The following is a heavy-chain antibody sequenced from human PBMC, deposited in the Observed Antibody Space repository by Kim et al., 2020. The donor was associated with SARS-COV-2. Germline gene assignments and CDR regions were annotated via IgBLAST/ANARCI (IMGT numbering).Heavy chain of an antibody. CDR3: ARDRGGYSSPRVYYYYGMDV. J-gene: IGHJ6*02. CDR2: IYYSGST. V-gene: IGHV4-31*03. D-gene: IGHD6-13*01. CDR1: GGSISSGGYY. Sequence: SETLSLTCTVSGGSISSGGYYWSWIRQHPGKGLEWIGYIYYSGSTYYNPSLKSRVTISVDTSKNQFSLKLSSVTAADTAVYYCARDRGGYSSPRVYYYYGMDVWGQGATVTVSS.